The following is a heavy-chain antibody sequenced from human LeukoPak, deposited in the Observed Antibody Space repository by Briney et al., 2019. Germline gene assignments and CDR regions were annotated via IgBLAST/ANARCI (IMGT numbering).Heavy chain of an antibody. J-gene: IGHJ4*01. Sequence: PGGSLRLSCAASGFTVSSNYMSWVRQAPGKGLEWVSVIYSGGSTYYADSVKGRFTISRDNSKNTLYLQMNSLRAEDTAVYYCARGYGPYYGPIDFWGHGTLVTVSS. CDR3: ARGYGPYYGPIDF. V-gene: IGHV3-53*01. CDR2: IYSGGST. CDR1: GFTVSSNY. D-gene: IGHD3-16*01.